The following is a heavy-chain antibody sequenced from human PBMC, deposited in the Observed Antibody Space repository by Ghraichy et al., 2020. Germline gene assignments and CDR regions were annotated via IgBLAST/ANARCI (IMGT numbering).Heavy chain of an antibody. D-gene: IGHD2-2*01. J-gene: IGHJ5*02. Sequence: GGSLRLSCAASGFTFSSYWMHWVRQAPGKGLVWVSRINSDGSSTSYADSVKGRFTISRDNAKNTLYLQMNSLRAEDTAVYYCARGPRARYCSSTSCPNWFDPWGQGTLVTVSS. V-gene: IGHV3-74*01. CDR1: GFTFSSYW. CDR3: ARGPRARYCSSTSCPNWFDP. CDR2: INSDGSST.